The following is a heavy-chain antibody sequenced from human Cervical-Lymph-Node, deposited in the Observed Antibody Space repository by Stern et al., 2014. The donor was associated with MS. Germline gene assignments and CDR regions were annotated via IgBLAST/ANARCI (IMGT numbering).Heavy chain of an antibody. CDR1: GFTFSTYG. D-gene: IGHD4-23*01. CDR3: ARDPRAVVRVVTRYYYYGMDV. Sequence: VQLLESGGGVVQPGRSLRLSCAASGFTFSTYGMHWVRQAPGKGLEWVAIIWYDGTMTYYGDSVKGRFTISRDNSKNTLFLQMNSLRAKDTAVYYCARDPRAVVRVVTRYYYYGMDVWGQGTTVTVSS. V-gene: IGHV3-33*01. J-gene: IGHJ6*02. CDR2: IWYDGTMT.